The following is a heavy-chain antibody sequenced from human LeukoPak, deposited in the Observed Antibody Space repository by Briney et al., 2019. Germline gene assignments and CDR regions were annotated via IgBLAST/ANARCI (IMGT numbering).Heavy chain of an antibody. V-gene: IGHV3-21*01. D-gene: IGHD2-15*01. J-gene: IGHJ4*02. Sequence: MSGGSLTLSCAASGFTFSSYSMNWVRQAPGKGLEWVSSISSSSSYIYYADSVKGRFTISRDNAKNSLYLQMNSLRAEDTAVYYCARDSSGGSCYAGCYWGQGTLVTVSS. CDR2: ISSSSSYI. CDR1: GFTFSSYS. CDR3: ARDSSGGSCYAGCY.